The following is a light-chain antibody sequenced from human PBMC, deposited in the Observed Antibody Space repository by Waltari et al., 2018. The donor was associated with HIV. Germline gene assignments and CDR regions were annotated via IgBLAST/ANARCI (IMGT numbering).Light chain of an antibody. CDR3: QSYDTTNHLI. CDR1: SGTIASNS. J-gene: IGLJ2*01. CDR2: ADT. V-gene: IGLV6-57*04. Sequence: FMLTQPHSMSASPGTTVTISCTRSSGTIASNSVQWYQQRPGGAPTPVVFADTQRPSGVPERFSGSIDSSSNSASLTISGLKTEDEADYYCQSYDTTNHLIFGGGTKVTVL.